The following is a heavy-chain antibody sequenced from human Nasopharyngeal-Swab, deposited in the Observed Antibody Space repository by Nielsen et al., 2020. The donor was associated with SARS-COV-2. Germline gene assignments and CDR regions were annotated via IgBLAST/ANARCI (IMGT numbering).Heavy chain of an antibody. CDR3: ARLSPEDGDY. D-gene: IGHD3-10*01. V-gene: IGHV4-39*01. J-gene: IGHJ4*02. CDR2: IYYSGST. Sequence: WIRQPPGKGLEWIGSIYYSGSTYYNPSLKSRVTISVDTSKNQFSLKLSSVTAADTAVYYCARLSPEDGDYWGQGTLVIVSS.